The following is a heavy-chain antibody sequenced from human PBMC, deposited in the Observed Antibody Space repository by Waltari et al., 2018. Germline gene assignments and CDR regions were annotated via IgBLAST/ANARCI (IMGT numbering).Heavy chain of an antibody. D-gene: IGHD3-10*01. CDR3: ARDLVLGSGSNDY. J-gene: IGHJ4*02. CDR2: ITTDGSGA. V-gene: IGHV3-74*01. Sequence: EVQLVESGGGLVQPGGSLRLSCAASGFTFSSHCMHWVRQAPGKGLVWVSRITTDGSGANYADSVKGRFTISRDNAKNTLYLQMNSLRVEDTAVYFCARDLVLGSGSNDYWGLGTLVTVSS. CDR1: GFTFSSHC.